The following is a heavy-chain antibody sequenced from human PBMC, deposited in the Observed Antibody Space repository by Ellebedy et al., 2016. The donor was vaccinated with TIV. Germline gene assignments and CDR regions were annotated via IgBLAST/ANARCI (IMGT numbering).Heavy chain of an antibody. CDR1: GDSISSSNW. CDR3: ARTFYSSCYDHVLDV. D-gene: IGHD3-22*01. CDR2: IYYSGIT. J-gene: IGHJ3*01. Sequence: MPSETLSLTCAVSGDSISSSNWWGWIRQPPGKGLEWIGFIYYSGITYYNPSLKSRVSMSVDTSQTQFSLQLSSVTAVDTAIYYCARTFYSSCYDHVLDVWGQGTMVTVSS. V-gene: IGHV4-28*01.